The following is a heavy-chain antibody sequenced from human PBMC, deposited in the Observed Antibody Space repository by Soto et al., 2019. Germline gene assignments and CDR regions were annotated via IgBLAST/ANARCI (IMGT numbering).Heavy chain of an antibody. Sequence: QVQLQESGPGLVKPSQTLSLTCTVSGGSISSGDYYWSWIRQPPGKGLEWIGYIYYSGNTYYNPSLQSRVIMSVDTSKNQFSLRLSSVTAADTAVYYCARDQDTAMVSDAFDIWGQGTFVTVSS. V-gene: IGHV4-30-4*01. CDR1: GGSISSGDYY. CDR3: ARDQDTAMVSDAFDI. D-gene: IGHD5-18*01. CDR2: IYYSGNT. J-gene: IGHJ3*02.